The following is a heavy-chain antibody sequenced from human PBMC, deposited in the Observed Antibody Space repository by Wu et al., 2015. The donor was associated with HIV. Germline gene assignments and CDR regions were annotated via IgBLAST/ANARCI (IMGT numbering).Heavy chain of an antibody. J-gene: IGHJ6*02. CDR3: ARGNCGGDCSSFYYYYYVWTS. D-gene: IGHD2-21*02. V-gene: IGHV1-8*01. Sequence: QVQLVQSGAEVKRPGASVKVSCQASGYTFTIYDINWVRQAPGQGLEWMGWMNPNSGNTGYAQKFQGRVTMTRNTSIGTAYMELSSLRSEDTAVYYCARGNCGGDCSSFYYYYYVWTSGPKDDVTVSS. CDR1: GYTFTIYD. CDR2: MNPNSGNT.